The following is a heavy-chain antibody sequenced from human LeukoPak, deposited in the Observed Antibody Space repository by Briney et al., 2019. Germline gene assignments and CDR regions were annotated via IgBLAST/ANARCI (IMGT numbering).Heavy chain of an antibody. V-gene: IGHV3-30*18. CDR3: AKDLGGGTVTYGSLDY. Sequence: QPGGSPRLSCAASGCTFSTYGMHWIRQAPGKGLEWVAVISYDGTNKYYADSVKGRFTISRDNSKKTLYLQMNSLRAEDTAVYYCAKDLGGGTVTYGSLDYWGQGTLVTVSS. CDR1: GCTFSTYG. D-gene: IGHD4-17*01. J-gene: IGHJ4*02. CDR2: ISYDGTNK.